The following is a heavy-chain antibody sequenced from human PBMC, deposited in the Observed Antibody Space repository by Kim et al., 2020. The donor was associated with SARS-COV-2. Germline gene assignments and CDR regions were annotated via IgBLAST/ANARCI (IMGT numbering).Heavy chain of an antibody. D-gene: IGHD2-2*01. J-gene: IGHJ3*02. Sequence: ASVKVSCKASGYTFTGYYMHWVRQAPGQGLEWMGWINPNSGGTNYAQKFQGWVTMTRDTSISTAYMELSRLRSDDTAVYYCARTLDCSSTSCTSAHDAFDIWGQGTMVTVSS. V-gene: IGHV1-2*04. CDR2: INPNSGGT. CDR3: ARTLDCSSTSCTSAHDAFDI. CDR1: GYTFTGYY.